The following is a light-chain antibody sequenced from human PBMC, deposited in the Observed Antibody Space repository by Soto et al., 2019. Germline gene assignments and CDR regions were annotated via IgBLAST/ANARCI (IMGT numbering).Light chain of an antibody. CDR2: DAS. J-gene: IGKJ4*01. CDR1: QSVSSN. Sequence: IVLTHSPATLSLSLGERATLSCRASQSVSSNLAWYQQKPGQAPRLLIYDASNRATGIPARFSGSGSGTDFTLTISSLEPEDFAVYYCQQRRIWPLTFGGGTKVEIK. CDR3: QQRRIWPLT. V-gene: IGKV3-11*01.